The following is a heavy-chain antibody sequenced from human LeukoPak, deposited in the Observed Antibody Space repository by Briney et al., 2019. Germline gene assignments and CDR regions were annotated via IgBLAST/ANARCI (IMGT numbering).Heavy chain of an antibody. CDR1: GFTFSTYG. V-gene: IGHV3-30*18. J-gene: IGHJ4*02. CDR3: AKDLSGGWSLDY. CDR2: ISHDGSDK. D-gene: IGHD6-19*01. Sequence: GRSLRLSCGASGFTFSTYGMHWVRQAPGKGLEWVAVISHDGSDKHYADSVKGRFSISGDNSKNTLYLQTNSLRGEDTAVYYCAKDLSGGWSLDYWGQRTLVTVSS.